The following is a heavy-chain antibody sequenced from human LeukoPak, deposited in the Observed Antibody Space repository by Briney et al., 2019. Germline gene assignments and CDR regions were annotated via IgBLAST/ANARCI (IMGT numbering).Heavy chain of an antibody. CDR2: INHSGST. Sequence: SETLSLTCAVYGGSLRGYYWHWVRQPPRKGLEWIGDINHSGSTNYNPSLKSRVTISVDTSKNQFSLKLSSVTAADTAVYYCARGLELRGGDDYWGQGTLVTVSS. J-gene: IGHJ4*02. CDR3: ARGLELRGGDDY. CDR1: GGSLRGYY. V-gene: IGHV4-34*01. D-gene: IGHD3-16*01.